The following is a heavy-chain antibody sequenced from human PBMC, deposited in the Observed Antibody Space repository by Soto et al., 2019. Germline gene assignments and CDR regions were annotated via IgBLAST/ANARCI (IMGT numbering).Heavy chain of an antibody. Sequence: ASVKVSCKASGYTFTSYYMHWVRQAPGQGLEWMGIINPSGGSTSYAQKFQGRVTMTRDTSTSTVYTELSSLRSEDTAVYYCARVRGFPDFWSGYYQTHDAFDIWGQGTMVTVSS. CDR3: ARVRGFPDFWSGYYQTHDAFDI. V-gene: IGHV1-46*03. J-gene: IGHJ3*02. CDR2: INPSGGST. D-gene: IGHD3-3*01. CDR1: GYTFTSYY.